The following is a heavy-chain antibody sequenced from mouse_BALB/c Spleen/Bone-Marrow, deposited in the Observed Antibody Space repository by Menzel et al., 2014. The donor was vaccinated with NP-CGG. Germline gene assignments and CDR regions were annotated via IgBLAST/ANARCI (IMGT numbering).Heavy chain of an antibody. Sequence: QVQLKESGAELVRPGTSVKVSCKASGYTFTSYLIEWVKQRPGQGLEWIGVINPESGGTNYNEKFKGKATLTADKSSNTAYMQLSILSSDDAAVYFCGNRYDYAMDYWGQGTSVTVSS. CDR3: GNRYDYAMDY. CDR1: GYTFTSYL. D-gene: IGHD2-14*01. J-gene: IGHJ4*01. CDR2: INPESGGT. V-gene: IGHV1-54*03.